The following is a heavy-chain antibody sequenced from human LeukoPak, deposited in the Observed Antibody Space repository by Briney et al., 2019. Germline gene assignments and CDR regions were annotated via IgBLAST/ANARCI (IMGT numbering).Heavy chain of an antibody. Sequence: LSETLSLTCTISGGSVSDYYWSWIRQSPGKGLEWIGYIYHTGSTSYSPSLKSRVTISADTSQNQFSLKLSSVTAADTAVYYCARSGYYGSGSSNYYYYYYYMDVWGKGTTVTISS. D-gene: IGHD3-10*01. V-gene: IGHV4-59*08. CDR3: ARSGYYGSGSSNYYYYYYYMDV. J-gene: IGHJ6*03. CDR2: IYHTGST. CDR1: GGSVSDYY.